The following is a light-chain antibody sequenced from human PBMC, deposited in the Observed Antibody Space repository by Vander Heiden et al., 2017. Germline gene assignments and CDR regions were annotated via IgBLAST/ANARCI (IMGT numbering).Light chain of an antibody. V-gene: IGLV2-23*02. CDR2: QVS. CDR3: CSYAGSTTYV. J-gene: IGLJ1*01. CDR1: STNVGNYNL. Sequence: QSALTQPASVSGSPGQSITISCTGTSTNVGNYNLVPWYQQHPGKAPKLMIYQVSKRPSGVSDRFSGSKSVNTASGSISGLQAEEEADYYCCSYAGSTTYVFGAGTKVTVL.